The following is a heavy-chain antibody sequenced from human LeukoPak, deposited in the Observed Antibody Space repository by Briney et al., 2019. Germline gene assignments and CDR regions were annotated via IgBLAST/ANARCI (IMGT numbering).Heavy chain of an antibody. CDR3: ARSDYYYYYMDV. V-gene: IGHV3-9*01. J-gene: IGHJ6*03. Sequence: GGSLRLSCVASGFTFDDYAMHWVRQAPGKGLEWVSGISWNNANIGYADSMKGRFTISRDNAKNSLYLQMNSLRAEDTALYYCARSDYYYYYMDVWGKGTTVTISS. CDR2: ISWNNANI. CDR1: GFTFDDYA.